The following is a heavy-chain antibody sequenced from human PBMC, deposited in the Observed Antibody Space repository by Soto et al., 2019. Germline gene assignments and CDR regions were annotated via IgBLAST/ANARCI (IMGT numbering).Heavy chain of an antibody. J-gene: IGHJ4*02. V-gene: IGHV3-23*01. CDR2: ISGSGGST. D-gene: IGHD3-22*01. CDR3: AKGRYYDSSGYYYVLDY. Sequence: GGSLRLSCAASGFTFSSYAMSWVRQAPGKGLEWVSAISGSGGSTYYADSVKGRFTISRDNSKNTLYLQMNSLRAEDTAVYYCAKGRYYDSSGYYYVLDYWGQGTLVTVSS. CDR1: GFTFSSYA.